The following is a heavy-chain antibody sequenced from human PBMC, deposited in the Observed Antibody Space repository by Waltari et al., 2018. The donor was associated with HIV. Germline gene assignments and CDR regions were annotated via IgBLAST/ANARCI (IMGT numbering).Heavy chain of an antibody. CDR2: ISWNSATI. CDR3: GKGDHFYYGMDV. CDR1: GFTFGDYA. V-gene: IGHV3-9*01. D-gene: IGHD3-3*02. Sequence: EVQLVESGGGLVQPGRSLRLSCAASGFTFGDYAMHWVRQAPGKGLEWVSGISWNSATIGYADSVKGRFTISRDNAKNSLYLQMTRLRGEDTALYYCGKGDHFYYGMDVWGQGTTVTVSS. J-gene: IGHJ6*02.